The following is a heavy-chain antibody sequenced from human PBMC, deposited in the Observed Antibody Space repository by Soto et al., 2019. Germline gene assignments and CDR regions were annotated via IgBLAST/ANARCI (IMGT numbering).Heavy chain of an antibody. V-gene: IGHV5-51*01. CDR1: GYRFTSSW. J-gene: IGHJ4*02. CDR3: ARARGRGYSGHDWNAYDY. D-gene: IGHD5-12*01. CDR2: IDPSDSDT. Sequence: GESLKISCKGFGYRFTSSWIGWVRQMPGKGLEWMGIIDPSDSDTRYSPSFQGQVTISVDKSICTAYLQWSSLKASDTATYYCARARGRGYSGHDWNAYDYWGQGTLVTVSS.